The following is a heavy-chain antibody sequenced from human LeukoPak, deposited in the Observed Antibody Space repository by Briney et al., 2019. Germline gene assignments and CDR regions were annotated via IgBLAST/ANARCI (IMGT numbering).Heavy chain of an antibody. Sequence: GGSLRLSCAASGFTFSSYGMHWVRQAPGKGLEWVAFIRYNGSNKYYADSVKGRFTISRDNSKNTLYLQMNSLRAEDTAVYYCAKDYGNYYESGGLDRWGQGTLVTASS. V-gene: IGHV3-30*02. CDR2: IRYNGSNK. CDR1: GFTFSSYG. CDR3: AKDYGNYYESGGLDR. J-gene: IGHJ5*02. D-gene: IGHD3-22*01.